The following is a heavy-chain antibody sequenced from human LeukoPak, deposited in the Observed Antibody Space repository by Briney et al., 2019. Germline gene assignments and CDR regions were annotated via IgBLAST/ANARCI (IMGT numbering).Heavy chain of an antibody. V-gene: IGHV3-7*03. J-gene: IGHJ6*02. CDR1: GFTFSSYW. CDR3: ARNNGMDV. Sequence: GGSLTLSCAASGFTFSSYWMNWARQAPGKGLEWVASINHNGNVNYYLDSVKGRFTISKDNAKNSLYLQMNSLRAEDTALYHCARNNGMDVWGQGTTVIVSS. CDR2: INHNGNVN.